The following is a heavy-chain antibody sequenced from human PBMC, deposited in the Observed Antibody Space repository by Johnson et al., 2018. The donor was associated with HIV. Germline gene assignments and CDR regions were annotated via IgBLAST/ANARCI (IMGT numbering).Heavy chain of an antibody. CDR1: GFTVSNNY. V-gene: IGHV3-66*01. D-gene: IGHD3-22*01. CDR2: IYSGSST. Sequence: VQLVESGGGLVQPGGSLRLSCAASGFTVSNNYMSWVRQAPGKGLEWVSVIYSGSSTYYADSVKGRFTISRDNSRSTVYLHMINLRADDTALYYCAREISRYYYDYAAFDLWGQGTTVTVSS. J-gene: IGHJ3*01. CDR3: AREISRYYYDYAAFDL.